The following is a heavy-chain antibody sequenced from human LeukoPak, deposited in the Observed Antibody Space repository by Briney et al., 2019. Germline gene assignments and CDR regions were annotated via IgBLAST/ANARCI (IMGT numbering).Heavy chain of an antibody. CDR1: GFTIRNYW. J-gene: IGHJ4*02. V-gene: IGHV3-7*01. Sequence: PGGSLRLSCAASGFTIRNYWMSWVRQAPGKGLEWVANIKQDGSEKFYASSLEGRLTISSDNAKNSLFLQINNLRVEATAVYYCARDLREWVGGPNFDCWGQGTLVTVSS. D-gene: IGHD3-3*01. CDR3: ARDLREWVGGPNFDC. CDR2: IKQDGSEK.